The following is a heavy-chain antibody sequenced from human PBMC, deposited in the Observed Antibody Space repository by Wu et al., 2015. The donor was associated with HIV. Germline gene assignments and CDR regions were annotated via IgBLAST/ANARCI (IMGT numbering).Heavy chain of an antibody. CDR3: MRRQQLLDQ. CDR1: GYTFTGYY. Sequence: QVQLVQSGAEVKKPGASVKVSCKASGYTFTGYYMHWVRQAPGQGLEWMGWINPNSGGTNYAQKFQGRVTITADGSTNTVSLELRRLISHDTALYFCMRRQQLLDQWGQGTLITVSS. D-gene: IGHD6-13*01. CDR2: INPNSGGT. V-gene: IGHV1-2*02. J-gene: IGHJ4*02.